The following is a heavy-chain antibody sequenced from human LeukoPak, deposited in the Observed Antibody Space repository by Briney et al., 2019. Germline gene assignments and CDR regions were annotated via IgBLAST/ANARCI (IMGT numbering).Heavy chain of an antibody. CDR1: GGSISSYY. D-gene: IGHD3-3*01. CDR2: IYYSGST. Sequence: SETLSLTCTVSGGSISSYYWSCIRQPPGKGLEWIGYIYYSGSTNYNPSLKSRVTISVDTSKNQFSLKLSSVTAADTAVYYCARASPQYYDFWSGYYPLGHYYYMDVWGKGTTVTVSS. V-gene: IGHV4-59*01. CDR3: ARASPQYYDFWSGYYPLGHYYYMDV. J-gene: IGHJ6*03.